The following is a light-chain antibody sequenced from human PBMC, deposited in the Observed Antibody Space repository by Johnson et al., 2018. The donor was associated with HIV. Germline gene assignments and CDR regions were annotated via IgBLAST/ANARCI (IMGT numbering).Light chain of an antibody. CDR1: SSNIGSNT. J-gene: IGLJ1*01. CDR2: DNN. CDR3: ASLDRSLTVGTV. V-gene: IGLV1-51*01. Sequence: QSVLTQPPSASGTPGQRVTISCSGSSSNIGSNTVNWYQQLPGTAPKLLIYDNNKRPSGIPDRFSGSKSGTSATLDITGLQTGDAADYYCASLDRSLTVGTVFGPGTRVTVL.